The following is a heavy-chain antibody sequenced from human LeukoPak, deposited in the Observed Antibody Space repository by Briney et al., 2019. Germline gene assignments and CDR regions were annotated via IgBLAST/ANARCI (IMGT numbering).Heavy chain of an antibody. V-gene: IGHV3-11*06. Sequence: SVKGRFTSSRDNAKKSPYLQMNSLRVEDTAVYYCARDQGGSHDAFDIWGQGTMVTVSS. J-gene: IGHJ3*02. CDR3: ARDQGGSHDAFDI. D-gene: IGHD1-26*01.